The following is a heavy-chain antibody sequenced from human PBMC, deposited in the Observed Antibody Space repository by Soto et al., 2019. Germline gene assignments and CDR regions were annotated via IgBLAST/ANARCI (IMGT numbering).Heavy chain of an antibody. V-gene: IGHV3-30-3*01. D-gene: IGHD1-20*01. CDR2: VSFDGSNK. Sequence: QVQLVESGGGVVQPGRSLRLSCAASGFTFSTHAMHWVRQAPGKGLECVAIVSFDGSNKYYADSVKGRFTISRDNSKNTLYLQMSRLTPEDTAVYYFARDQTGITTTGGGRIDHWGQGTLVTVSS. J-gene: IGHJ4*02. CDR1: GFTFSTHA. CDR3: ARDQTGITTTGGGRIDH.